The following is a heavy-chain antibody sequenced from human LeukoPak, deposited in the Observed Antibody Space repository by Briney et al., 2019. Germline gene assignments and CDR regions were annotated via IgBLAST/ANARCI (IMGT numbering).Heavy chain of an antibody. CDR1: GFTFSSYG. CDR2: IRYDGSNK. Sequence: QSGGSLRLSCAASGFTFSSYGMHWVRQAPGKGLEWVAFIRYDGSNKYYADSVKGRFTISRDNSKNTLYLQMNSLRAEDTAVYYCAKDVEYYYDSSATFDYWGQGTLVTVSS. CDR3: AKDVEYYYDSSATFDY. D-gene: IGHD3-22*01. J-gene: IGHJ4*02. V-gene: IGHV3-30*02.